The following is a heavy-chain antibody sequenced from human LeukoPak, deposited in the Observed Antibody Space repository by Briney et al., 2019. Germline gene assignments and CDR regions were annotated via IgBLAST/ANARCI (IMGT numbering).Heavy chain of an antibody. Sequence: GGSLRLSCAASGFTFSNFWMTWVRQAPGKGLEWVANIKPDGTTKFYVDSVKGRFTISRDNALNSLYLQMNSLRAEDTAIYYCARSIPYGTTWYGRSDYWGQGTLVTVSS. CDR2: IKPDGTTK. CDR3: ARSIPYGTTWYGRSDY. D-gene: IGHD6-13*01. V-gene: IGHV3-7*03. CDR1: GFTFSNFW. J-gene: IGHJ4*02.